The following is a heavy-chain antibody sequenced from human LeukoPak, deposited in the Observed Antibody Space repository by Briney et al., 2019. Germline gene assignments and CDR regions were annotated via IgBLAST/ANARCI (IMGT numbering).Heavy chain of an antibody. CDR2: INPNSGGT. Sequence: ASVKVSCKASGYTFTGYYMHWVRQAPGQGLEWMGWINPNSGGTNYAQKFQGRVTMTRDTSISTAYMELSRLRSDDTAVYYCARVYCSSTSCYGIFDYWGQGTLVTVSS. CDR3: ARVYCSSTSCYGIFDY. D-gene: IGHD2-2*01. V-gene: IGHV1-2*02. CDR1: GYTFTGYY. J-gene: IGHJ4*02.